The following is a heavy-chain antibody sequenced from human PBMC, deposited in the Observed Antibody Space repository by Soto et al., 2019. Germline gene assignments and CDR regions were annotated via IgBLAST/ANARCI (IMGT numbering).Heavy chain of an antibody. D-gene: IGHD2-15*01. CDR1: GSSIRNVY. V-gene: IGHV4-59*01. CDR2: IFHSGNA. CDR3: ARAHAPTLPFDY. J-gene: IGHJ4*01. Sequence: SETLSLTCTVSGSSIRNVYWSWIRQAPGKGLEWIGFIFHSGNAKYNPSLKSRVTISVDTSKSQFSLSLDSVTAADTAVYFCARAHAPTLPFDYWGQGTLVT.